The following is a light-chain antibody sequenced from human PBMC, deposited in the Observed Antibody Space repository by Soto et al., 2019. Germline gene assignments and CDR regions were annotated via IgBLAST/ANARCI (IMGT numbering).Light chain of an antibody. CDR3: QQYGYSFRA. Sequence: EILLTQSPGTLSLSPGERATLSCRASQSVSSTYLSWYQLKPGQAPRLLIYGASIRATGIPDRFSGGGSGTDFTLTISRLEPEDFAVYYCQQYGYSFRAFGQGTKVEL. CDR2: GAS. V-gene: IGKV3-20*01. J-gene: IGKJ1*01. CDR1: QSVSSTY.